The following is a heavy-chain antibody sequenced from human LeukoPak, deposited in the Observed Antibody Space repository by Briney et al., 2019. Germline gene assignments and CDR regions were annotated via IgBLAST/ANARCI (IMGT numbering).Heavy chain of an antibody. V-gene: IGHV1-8*02. CDR2: MNPSSGTI. CDR1: VYTFTSYA. D-gene: IGHD3-22*01. J-gene: IGHJ3*02. CDR3: ARSRPPITLIVVLRNDALDI. Sequence: ASVKVSCKAAVYTFTSYAINWVGQATGQGLEWMGWMNPSSGTIGYAQKFQRRVTMTRNTSISTVYLELSSLRSEDTAVYYCARSRPPITLIVVLRNDALDIWGQGTMVTVSS.